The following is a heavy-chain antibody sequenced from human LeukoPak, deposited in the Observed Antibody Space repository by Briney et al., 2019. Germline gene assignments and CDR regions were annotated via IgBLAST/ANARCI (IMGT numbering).Heavy chain of an antibody. J-gene: IGHJ3*02. Sequence: SETLSLTCTVSGDSISSGDYYWSWIRQPPGKGLEWIGYIYYSGSTNYNPSLKSRVTISVDTSKNQFSLKLSSVTAADTAVYYCARGGYYPDRAFNIWGQGTMVTVSS. CDR2: IYYSGST. D-gene: IGHD2-8*01. CDR3: ARGGYYPDRAFNI. CDR1: GDSISSGDYY. V-gene: IGHV4-61*08.